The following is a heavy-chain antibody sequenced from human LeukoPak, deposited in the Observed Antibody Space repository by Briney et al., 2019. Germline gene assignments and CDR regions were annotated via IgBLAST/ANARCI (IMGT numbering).Heavy chain of an antibody. CDR3: ARDRNDGDYEGYDL. CDR1: GFTFSSYG. Sequence: GGSLRLSCAASGFTFSSYGMHWVRQAPGKGPEWVAVISYDGSNKYYADSVKGRFTISRDNSKNTLYLQMNSLRAEDTAVYYCARDRNDGDYEGYDLWGQGTLVTVSS. CDR2: ISYDGSNK. V-gene: IGHV3-30*03. D-gene: IGHD4-17*01. J-gene: IGHJ4*02.